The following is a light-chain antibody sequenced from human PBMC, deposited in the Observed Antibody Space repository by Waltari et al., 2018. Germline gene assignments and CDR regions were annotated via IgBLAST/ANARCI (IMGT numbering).Light chain of an antibody. CDR2: EGT. J-gene: IGLJ1*01. Sequence: QSALTQPASVSGSPGQSITISCTGTSSDVGSSNRVSWYQQHPGKGPKILIYEGTQRLSGVSDRFSGSKSGNTAFLTLSGRQPEDEADYYCCAHAGGGTHYAFGTGTKVTVL. CDR3: CAHAGGGTHYA. V-gene: IGLV2-23*01. CDR1: SSDVGSSNR.